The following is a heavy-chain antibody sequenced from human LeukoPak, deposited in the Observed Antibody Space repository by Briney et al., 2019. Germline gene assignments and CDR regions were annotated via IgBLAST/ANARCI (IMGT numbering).Heavy chain of an antibody. Sequence: GGSLRLSCAVSGFTFSSYAMSWVRQAPGKGLEWVSAISDTGATTYDADSVKGRFTISRDNSRSTLYLQMNSLRAEDTALYYCAKDTSIGRYCTNGVCSPFDYWGQGTLVTVSS. CDR3: AKDTSIGRYCTNGVCSPFDY. CDR1: GFTFSSYA. CDR2: ISDTGATT. J-gene: IGHJ4*02. V-gene: IGHV3-23*01. D-gene: IGHD2-8*01.